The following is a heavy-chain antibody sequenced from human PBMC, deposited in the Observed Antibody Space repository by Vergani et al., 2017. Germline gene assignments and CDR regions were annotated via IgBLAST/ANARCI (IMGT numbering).Heavy chain of an antibody. CDR2: INPSGGST. D-gene: IGHD3-3*01. CDR3: ARGDRITIFGVVIIPFDY. Sequence: QVQLVQSGAEVKKPGASVKVSCKASGYTFTSYYMHWVRQAPGQGLEWMGIINPSGGSTSYAQKFQGRVTMTRDTSTSTVYMELSRRRSEDTAVYYCARGDRITIFGVVIIPFDYWGQGTLVTVSS. V-gene: IGHV1-46*03. CDR1: GYTFTSYY. J-gene: IGHJ4*02.